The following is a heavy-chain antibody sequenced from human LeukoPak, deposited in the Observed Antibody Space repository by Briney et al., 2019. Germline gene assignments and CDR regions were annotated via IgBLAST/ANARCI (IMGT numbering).Heavy chain of an antibody. CDR2: SGTAGDT. Sequence: GGSLRLSCAASGFTFSSYDMHWVRHATGKGLEWVSASGTAGDTYYPGSVKGRFTISRENAKNSLYLQMNSLRAGDTAVYYCARDRDSSGWYDYWGQGTLVTVSS. CDR3: ARDRDSSGWYDY. J-gene: IGHJ4*02. V-gene: IGHV3-13*01. CDR1: GFTFSSYD. D-gene: IGHD6-19*01.